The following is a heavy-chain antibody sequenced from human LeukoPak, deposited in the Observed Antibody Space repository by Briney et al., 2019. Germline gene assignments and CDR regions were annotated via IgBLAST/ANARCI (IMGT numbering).Heavy chain of an antibody. CDR3: AISAYTYLARHHFDY. CDR1: GFTFSSYA. J-gene: IGHJ4*02. CDR2: ISGSGGST. D-gene: IGHD6-25*01. V-gene: IGHV3-23*01. Sequence: GGSLRLSCAASGFTFSSYAMSWVRQAPGKGLEWVSAISGSGGSTYYADSVEGRFTISRDNSKNTLYLQMNSLRAEDTAVYYCAISAYTYLARHHFDYWGQGTLVTVSS.